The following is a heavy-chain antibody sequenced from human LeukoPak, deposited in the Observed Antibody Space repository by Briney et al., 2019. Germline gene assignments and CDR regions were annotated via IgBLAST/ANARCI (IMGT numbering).Heavy chain of an antibody. CDR3: ARGKPFYYFDY. CDR1: GCTFSSYW. J-gene: IGHJ4*02. CDR2: INSDGSST. V-gene: IGHV3-74*01. Sequence: GGSLRLSCAASGCTFSSYWMHWVREAPGKGLVWVSRINSDGSSTSYADSVKGRFTISRDNAKNTLYLQMNSLRAEDTAVYYCARGKPFYYFDYWGQGTLVTVSS.